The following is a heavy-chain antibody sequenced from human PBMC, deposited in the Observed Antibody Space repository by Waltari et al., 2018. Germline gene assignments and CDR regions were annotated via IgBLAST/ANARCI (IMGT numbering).Heavy chain of an antibody. Sequence: QVQLQQWGAGLLKPSETLSLTCAVYGGSFSGYYWSWIRQPPGKGLEWIGEINHSGSTNYNPSLKSRVTISVDTSKNQFSLKLSSVTAADTAVYYCARADFTVVVPAASKAGFDYWGQGTLVTVSS. CDR2: INHSGST. D-gene: IGHD2-2*01. J-gene: IGHJ4*02. V-gene: IGHV4-34*01. CDR1: GGSFSGYY. CDR3: ARADFTVVVPAASKAGFDY.